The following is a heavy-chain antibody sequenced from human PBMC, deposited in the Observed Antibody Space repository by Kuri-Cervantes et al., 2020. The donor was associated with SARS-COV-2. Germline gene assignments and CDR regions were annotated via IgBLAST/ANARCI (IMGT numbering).Heavy chain of an antibody. CDR1: GFTFSSYA. V-gene: IGHV3-23*01. CDR3: AKIGTQYCSAGSCYVDY. CDR2: ISCSGGRT. D-gene: IGHD2-15*01. J-gene: IGHJ4*02. Sequence: GGSLRLSCAASGFTFSSYAMSWVRQAPGKGLEWISAISCSGGRTYYADSVKGRFTISRDNSKNTLYLQMTSLRAEDTAVYYCAKIGTQYCSAGSCYVDYWGQGTLVTVSS.